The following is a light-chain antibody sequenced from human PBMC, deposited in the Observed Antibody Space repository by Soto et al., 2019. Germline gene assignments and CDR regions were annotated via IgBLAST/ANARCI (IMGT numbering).Light chain of an antibody. V-gene: IGLV1-40*01. CDR2: GNS. CDR1: SSNIGAGYD. Sequence: QSVLTQPPSVSGAPGQRVTISCTGSSSNIGAGYDVHWYRQLPGTAPKLLIYGNSNRPSGVPDRFSGSKSGTSASRAITGLQAKDEADYYCQSYDSSLSGVVFGGGTKVTVL. CDR3: QSYDSSLSGVV. J-gene: IGLJ2*01.